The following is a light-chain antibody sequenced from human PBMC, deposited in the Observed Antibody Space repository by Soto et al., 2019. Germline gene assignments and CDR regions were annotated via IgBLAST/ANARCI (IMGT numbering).Light chain of an antibody. Sequence: QSALTQAASASGSPGQSITISCSGTSSDVGAYDFVSWYRQHPGKAPKLMIFQVSNRPSGVSSRFSGSKSGNTASLTISGLQAEDEADYYCASHTTSSTWVFGGGTKLTVL. CDR2: QVS. CDR1: SSDVGAYDF. J-gene: IGLJ3*02. V-gene: IGLV2-14*01. CDR3: ASHTTSSTWV.